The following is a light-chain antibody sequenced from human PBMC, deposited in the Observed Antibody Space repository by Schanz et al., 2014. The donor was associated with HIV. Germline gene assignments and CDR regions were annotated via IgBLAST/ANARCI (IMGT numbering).Light chain of an antibody. J-gene: IGLJ1*01. CDR2: GND. V-gene: IGLV1-40*01. CDR1: SSNIGAGYE. CDR3: CSYTTTSTYV. Sequence: QSVLTQPPSVSGAPGQRVTISCTGSSSNIGAGYEVHWYKQLPETAPKLLVYGNDNRPSGVPDRFSGSKSGTSASLAITGLQAEDEADYYCCSYTTTSTYVFGAGTKLTVL.